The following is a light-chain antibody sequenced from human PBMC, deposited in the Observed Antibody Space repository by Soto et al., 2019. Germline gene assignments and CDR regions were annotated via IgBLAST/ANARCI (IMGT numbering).Light chain of an antibody. CDR3: QQYNDWPWT. V-gene: IGKV3-15*01. CDR1: QSISGT. J-gene: IGKJ1*01. CDR2: GAS. Sequence: EIVMTQSPATLSVSPGGRAALSCRASQSISGTLAWYQQKPGQAPRLLIHGASTRAPGFPARFSGSGSGTDFTLTISSLQSEDFAVYYCQQYNDWPWTFGQGTKVDIK.